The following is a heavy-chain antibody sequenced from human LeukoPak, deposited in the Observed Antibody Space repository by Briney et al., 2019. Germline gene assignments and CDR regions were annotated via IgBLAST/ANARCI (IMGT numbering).Heavy chain of an antibody. CDR1: GYTFTGYY. CDR3: ARDRWHECDY. Sequence: EASVKVSCKASGYTFTGYYMHWVRQATGQGLEWMGWMNPNSGNTGYAQKFQGRVTMTRDTSTSTVYMELSSLRAEDTAVYYCARDRWHECDYWGQGTLVTVSS. D-gene: IGHD3-16*02. V-gene: IGHV1-8*02. CDR2: MNPNSGNT. J-gene: IGHJ4*02.